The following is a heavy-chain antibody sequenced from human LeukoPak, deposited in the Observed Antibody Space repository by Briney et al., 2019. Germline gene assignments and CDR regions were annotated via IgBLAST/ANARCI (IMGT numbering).Heavy chain of an antibody. CDR3: AKGKEDYDFWSGYPPGDF. J-gene: IGHJ4*02. V-gene: IGHV3-43*01. CDR1: GFTFGDYS. CDR2: ISWDAGSI. Sequence: GGSLRLSCAASGFTFGDYSMHWVRQAPGKGLEWVPVISWDAGSIDYVDSVKGRFTISRDNTKNTLYLQMNSLRTEDTALYYCAKGKEDYDFWSGYPPGDFWGQGTLVTVSS. D-gene: IGHD3-3*01.